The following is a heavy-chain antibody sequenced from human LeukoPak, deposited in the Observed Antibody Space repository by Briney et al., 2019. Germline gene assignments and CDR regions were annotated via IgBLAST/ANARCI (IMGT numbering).Heavy chain of an antibody. CDR1: GFTFSTYG. CDR3: VYGGGYFQH. D-gene: IGHD4-23*01. V-gene: IGHV3-21*01. Sequence: GGSLRLSCAASGFTFSTYGMHWVRQAPGKGLEWVSSISSSSNNIYYADSVKGRFTISRDNGKNSLYLLMNSLRAEDTAVNYCVYGGGYFQHWGQGTLVTVSS. CDR2: ISSSSNNI. J-gene: IGHJ1*01.